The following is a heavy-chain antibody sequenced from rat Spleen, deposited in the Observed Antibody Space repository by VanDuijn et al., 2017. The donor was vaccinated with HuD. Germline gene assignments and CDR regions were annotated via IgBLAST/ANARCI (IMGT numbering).Heavy chain of an antibody. CDR3: ARRHYGYTDYFDY. D-gene: IGHD1-9*01. CDR1: GLTFSDYN. CDR2: ITYDGSST. Sequence: EVQLVESDGGLVQPGRSLKLSCAASGLTFSDYNMAWVRQAPRKGLEWVAIITYDGSSTYYRDSVKGRFTISRDNAKSTLSLQMDSLRSEDTATYYCARRHYGYTDYFDYWGQGVMVTVSS. J-gene: IGHJ2*01. V-gene: IGHV5-7*01.